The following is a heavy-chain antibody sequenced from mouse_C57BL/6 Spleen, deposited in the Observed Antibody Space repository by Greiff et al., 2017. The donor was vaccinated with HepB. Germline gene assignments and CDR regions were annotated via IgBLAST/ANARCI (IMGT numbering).Heavy chain of an antibody. J-gene: IGHJ4*01. CDR3: ERSVTTVVAKGYYYAMDY. CDR1: GYTFTSYW. Sequence: QVQLQQPGTELVKPGASVKLSCKASGYTFTSYWMHWVKQRPGQGLEWIGNINPSNGGTNYNEKFKSKATLTVDKSSSTAYMQLSRLTSEDSAVYYCERSVTTVVAKGYYYAMDYWGQGTSVTVSS. CDR2: INPSNGGT. D-gene: IGHD1-1*01. V-gene: IGHV1-53*01.